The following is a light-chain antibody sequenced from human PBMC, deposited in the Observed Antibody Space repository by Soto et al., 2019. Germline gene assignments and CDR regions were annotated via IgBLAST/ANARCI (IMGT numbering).Light chain of an antibody. Sequence: DIQMTQSPSSLSASVGDTVTITCRASQKINNFLSWYQQKPGKAPKLLIFLASSLESGVPSRFGGSGSGTDFTLTIRSLQPEDSASYYCQQSLSNPRTVGGGTKVDIK. V-gene: IGKV1-39*01. CDR1: QKINNF. CDR3: QQSLSNPRT. CDR2: LAS. J-gene: IGKJ4*01.